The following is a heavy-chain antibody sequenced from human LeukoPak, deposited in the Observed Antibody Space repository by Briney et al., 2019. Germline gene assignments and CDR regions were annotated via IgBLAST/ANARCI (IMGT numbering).Heavy chain of an antibody. V-gene: IGHV3-23*01. CDR2: ISGSGGST. J-gene: IGHJ4*02. CDR3: AYARGYSAYEPLDY. CDR1: GFTFRSYA. D-gene: IGHD5-12*01. Sequence: GGSLRLSCAASGFTFRSYAMSWVRQAPGKGLEWVSAISGSGGSTYYADSVKGRFTISRDNSKNTLYLQMNSLRAEDTAVYYCAYARGYSAYEPLDYWGQGTLVTVSS.